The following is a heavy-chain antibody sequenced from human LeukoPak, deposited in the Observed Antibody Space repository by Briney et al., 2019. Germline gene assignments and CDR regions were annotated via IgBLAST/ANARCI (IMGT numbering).Heavy chain of an antibody. CDR3: ARDSDYYDSSGSPGY. D-gene: IGHD3-22*01. V-gene: IGHV3-30-3*01. CDR2: ISHDGSKK. J-gene: IGHJ4*02. Sequence: GGSLRLSCAASGFTFSSFAMHWVRQAPGKGLEWVADISHDGSKKYYADSVKGRFTISRDNSKNTLYVQMNSLRAEDTAVYYCARDSDYYDSSGSPGYWGQGTLVTVSS. CDR1: GFTFSSFA.